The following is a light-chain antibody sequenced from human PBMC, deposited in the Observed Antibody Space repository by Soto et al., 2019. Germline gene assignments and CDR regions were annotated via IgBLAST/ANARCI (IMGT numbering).Light chain of an antibody. CDR2: NAS. CDR1: QSVSSSY. J-gene: IGKJ1*01. CDR3: QQYGNSRGT. Sequence: EIVLTQSPGTLSLSPGERDTLSCRASQSVSSSYLAWYQQKPGQAPRLLIYNASSRATGMPDRFSRSGSGTDFTLPIRRLEPEDFAVYYCQQYGNSRGTFGQGTK. V-gene: IGKV3-20*01.